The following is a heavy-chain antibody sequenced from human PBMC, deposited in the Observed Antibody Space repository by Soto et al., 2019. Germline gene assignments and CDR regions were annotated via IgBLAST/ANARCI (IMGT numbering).Heavy chain of an antibody. Sequence: PSETLSLTCTVSGGSISSYYWSWIRQPPGKGLEWIGYIYYSGSTNYNPSLKSRVTISVDTSKNQFSLKLSSVTAADTAVYYCARYGDYPPYRRNWFDPWGQGTLVTVSS. V-gene: IGHV4-59*01. J-gene: IGHJ5*02. D-gene: IGHD4-17*01. CDR3: ARYGDYPPYRRNWFDP. CDR2: IYYSGST. CDR1: GGSISSYY.